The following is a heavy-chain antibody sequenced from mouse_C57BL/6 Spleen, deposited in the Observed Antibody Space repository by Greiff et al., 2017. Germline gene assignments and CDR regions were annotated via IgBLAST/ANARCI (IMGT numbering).Heavy chain of an antibody. Sequence: VKLQQPGAELVKPGASVKMSCKASGYTFTSYWITWVKQRPGQGLEWIGDIYPGSGSTNYNEKFKSKATLTVDTSSSTAYMQLSSLTSEDSAVYYCAREEIPLAMDYWGQGTSVTVSS. CDR3: AREEIPLAMDY. CDR1: GYTFTSYW. CDR2: IYPGSGST. V-gene: IGHV1-55*01. D-gene: IGHD6-1*01. J-gene: IGHJ4*01.